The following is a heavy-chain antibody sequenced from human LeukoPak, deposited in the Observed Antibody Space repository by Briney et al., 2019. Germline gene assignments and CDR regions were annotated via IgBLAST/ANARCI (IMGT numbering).Heavy chain of an antibody. Sequence: ASVKVSCKASGYTFTSYSISWVRQAPGQGLEWMGWISAYNGNTDYAQKLQGRVTMTTDTSTSTAYMELRSLRSDDTAVYYCARGRRSPEHYYDSSGYSPLDYWGQGTLVTVSS. CDR3: ARGRRSPEHYYDSSGYSPLDY. J-gene: IGHJ4*02. CDR1: GYTFTSYS. CDR2: ISAYNGNT. D-gene: IGHD3-22*01. V-gene: IGHV1-18*01.